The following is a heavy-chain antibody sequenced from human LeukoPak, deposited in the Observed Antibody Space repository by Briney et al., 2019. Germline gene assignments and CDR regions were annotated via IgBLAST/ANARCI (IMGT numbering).Heavy chain of an antibody. CDR3: ARRFEYGSERAGFDY. CDR2: IYYSGST. J-gene: IGHJ4*02. V-gene: IGHV4-39*01. Sequence: PSETLSLTCTVSGGSISSSSYYWGWIRQPPGKGLEWIGSIYYSGSTYYNPSLKSRVTISVDTSKNQFSLKLSSVTAADTAVYYCARRFEYGSERAGFDYWGQGTLVTVSS. D-gene: IGHD3-10*01. CDR1: GGSISSSSYY.